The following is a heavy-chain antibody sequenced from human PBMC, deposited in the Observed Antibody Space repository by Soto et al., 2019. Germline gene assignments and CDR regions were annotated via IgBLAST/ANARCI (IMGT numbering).Heavy chain of an antibody. CDR3: ARETTTVVTRGNYFDY. J-gene: IGHJ4*02. CDR1: GFTFSSYW. D-gene: IGHD4-17*01. CDR2: INSDGSST. Sequence: GGSLRLSCAASGFTFSSYWMHWVRQAPGKGLVWVSRINSDGSSTSYADSVKGRFTISRDNAKNTLYLQMNSLRAEDTAVYYCARETTTVVTRGNYFDYWGQGTLVTVYS. V-gene: IGHV3-74*01.